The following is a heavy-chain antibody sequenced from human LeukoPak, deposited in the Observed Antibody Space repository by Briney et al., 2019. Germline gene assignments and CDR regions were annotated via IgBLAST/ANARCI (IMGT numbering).Heavy chain of an antibody. V-gene: IGHV4-39*07. CDR2: ISYSGTT. CDR3: ARVSFAAYYYDSSGYFPFDY. D-gene: IGHD3-22*01. J-gene: IGHJ4*02. CDR1: GGSISSRPYY. Sequence: SETLSLTCTVSGGSISSRPYYWGWVRQPPGKGLEWIGTISYSGTTYYSPSLKSRVTISVDTSKNQFSLKLSSVTAADTAVYYCARVSFAAYYYDSSGYFPFDYWGQGTLVTVSS.